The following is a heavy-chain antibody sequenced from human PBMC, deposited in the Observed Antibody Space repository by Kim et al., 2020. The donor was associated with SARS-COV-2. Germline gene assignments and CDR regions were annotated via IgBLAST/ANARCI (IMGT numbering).Heavy chain of an antibody. CDR3: ARDGSGYSYGYYDY. CDR1: GGSISSYY. CDR2: IYYSGST. Sequence: SETLSLTCTVSGGSISSYYWSWIRQPPGKGLEWIGYIYYSGSTNYNPSLKSRVTISVDTSKNQFSLKLSSVTAADTAVYYCARDGSGYSYGYYDYWGQGT. D-gene: IGHD5-18*01. J-gene: IGHJ4*02. V-gene: IGHV4-59*13.